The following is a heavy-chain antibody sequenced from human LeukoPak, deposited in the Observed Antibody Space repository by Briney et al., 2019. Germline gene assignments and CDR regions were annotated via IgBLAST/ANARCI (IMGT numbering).Heavy chain of an antibody. J-gene: IGHJ4*02. V-gene: IGHV1-46*01. CDR1: GYTFTSYY. CDR3: AREVPENFNFDY. CDR2: IKPSGGST. Sequence: RRASVKVSCKASGYTFTSYYTHWVRQAPGQGLEWMGIIKPSGGSTLYAQKFQGRVTVTSDMSTSTVYVELSSLRSEDTAVYYCAREVPENFNFDYWGQGTLVTVPS. D-gene: IGHD2/OR15-2a*01.